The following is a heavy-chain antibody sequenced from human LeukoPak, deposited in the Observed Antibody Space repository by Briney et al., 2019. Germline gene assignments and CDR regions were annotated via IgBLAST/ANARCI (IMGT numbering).Heavy chain of an antibody. V-gene: IGHV1-69*04. CDR2: IIPILGIA. J-gene: IGHJ6*02. D-gene: IGHD3-22*01. Sequence: SVKVSCKASGGTFSSYAISWVRQAPGQGLEWMGRIIPILGIANYAQKFQGRVTITADKSTSTAYMELSSLRSEDTAVYYCARALYYYDSSGYYLLKYYYYGMDVWGQGTTVTVSS. CDR1: GGTFSSYA. CDR3: ARALYYYDSSGYYLLKYYYYGMDV.